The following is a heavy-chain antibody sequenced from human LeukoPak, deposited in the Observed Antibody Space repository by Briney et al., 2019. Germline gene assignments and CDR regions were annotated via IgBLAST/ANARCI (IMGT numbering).Heavy chain of an antibody. Sequence: SETLSLTCTVSGGSISSYYWSWIRQPVGKGLEWIGRIYTSGSTNYNPSLKSRVTMSVDTSKNQFSLKLSSVTAADTAVYYCARVRPFMVRGVILGAFDIWGQGTMVTVSS. CDR2: IYTSGST. V-gene: IGHV4-4*07. CDR3: ARVRPFMVRGVILGAFDI. D-gene: IGHD3-10*01. J-gene: IGHJ3*02. CDR1: GGSISSYY.